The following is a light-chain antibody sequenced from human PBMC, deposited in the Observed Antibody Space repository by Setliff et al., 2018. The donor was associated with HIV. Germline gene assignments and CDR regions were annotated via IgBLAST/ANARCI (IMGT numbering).Light chain of an antibody. CDR1: QSVSSN. CDR3: QQYNDWPPT. Sequence: EIMMTQSPATLSVSPGERATLSCRASQSVSSNLAWYQQKPGQAPRLLIYGASTRATGIPARFSGSGSGTEFSLTISSLQSEDFAVYSCQQYNDWPPTFGQGTKVDIK. CDR2: GAS. J-gene: IGKJ1*01. V-gene: IGKV3-15*01.